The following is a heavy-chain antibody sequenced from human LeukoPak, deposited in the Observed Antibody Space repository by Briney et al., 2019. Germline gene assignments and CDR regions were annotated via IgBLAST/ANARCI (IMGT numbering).Heavy chain of an antibody. CDR1: GFTFSSYG. Sequence: GGSLRLSCAASGFTFSSYGMHWVRQAPGKGLEWVAFIRYDGSNKYYADSVKGRFTISRDNSKNTLYLQMYSLRAEDTAVYYCAKIPTNDGYDQGTWGQGTLVTVSS. V-gene: IGHV3-30*02. D-gene: IGHD5-12*01. J-gene: IGHJ5*02. CDR2: IRYDGSNK. CDR3: AKIPTNDGYDQGT.